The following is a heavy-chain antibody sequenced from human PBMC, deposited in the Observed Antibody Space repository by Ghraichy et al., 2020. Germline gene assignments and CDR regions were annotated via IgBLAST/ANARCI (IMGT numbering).Heavy chain of an antibody. D-gene: IGHD3-16*02. CDR1: GGSFSGYY. V-gene: IGHV4-34*01. J-gene: IGHJ5*02. CDR3: ARDSYDYVWGSYRYKGFDP. CDR2: INHSGST. Sequence: SETLSLTCAVYGGSFSGYYWSWIRQPPGKGLEWIGEINHSGSTNYNPSLKSRVTISVDTSKNQFSLKLSSVTAADTAVYYCARDSYDYVWGSYRYKGFDPWGQGTLVTVSS.